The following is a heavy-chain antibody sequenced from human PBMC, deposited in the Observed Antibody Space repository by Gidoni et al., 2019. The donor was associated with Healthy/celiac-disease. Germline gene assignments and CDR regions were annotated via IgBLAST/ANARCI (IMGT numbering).Heavy chain of an antibody. CDR2: INHSGST. J-gene: IGHJ6*03. D-gene: IGHD3-3*01. Sequence: QVQLQQWGAGLLKPSETLSLTSAGCGGYFGGYYWSWIRQSPGTGREWIGEINHSGSTNYNQSLKRRVTISVDTAKNQFSLKLSSVTAADTAVYYCARAVLRFLETDMYYYMDFWGKGTTVTVSS. CDR1: GGYFGGYY. V-gene: IGHV4-34*01. CDR3: ARAVLRFLETDMYYYMDF.